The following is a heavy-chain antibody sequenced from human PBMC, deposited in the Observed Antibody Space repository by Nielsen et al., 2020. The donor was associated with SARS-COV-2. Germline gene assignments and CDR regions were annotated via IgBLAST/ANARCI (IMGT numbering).Heavy chain of an antibody. J-gene: IGHJ4*02. CDR3: ARGYRTGYCSGGSCYGPVDY. V-gene: IGHV1-69*04. D-gene: IGHD2-15*01. Sequence: WVRQAPGQGLEWMGRIIPILGIANYAQKFQGRVTITADKSTSTAYVELSSLRSEDTAVYYCARGYRTGYCSGGSCYGPVDYWGQGTLVTVSS. CDR2: IIPILGIA.